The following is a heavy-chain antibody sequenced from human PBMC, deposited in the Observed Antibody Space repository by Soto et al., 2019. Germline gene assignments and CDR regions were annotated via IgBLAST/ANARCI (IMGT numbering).Heavy chain of an antibody. CDR2: IYYSGST. D-gene: IGHD6-19*01. Sequence: QVQLQESGPGLVQPSETLSLTCTVSGGSISSDYWSWIRQPPGKGLEWIGNIYYSGSTNYNPSLTSRVTISVDTSKNQFSLKLSSVTAADTAVYYCARGKAVAGLVYYYYMDVWGKGTTVTVSS. J-gene: IGHJ6*03. CDR1: GGSISSDY. CDR3: ARGKAVAGLVYYYYMDV. V-gene: IGHV4-59*08.